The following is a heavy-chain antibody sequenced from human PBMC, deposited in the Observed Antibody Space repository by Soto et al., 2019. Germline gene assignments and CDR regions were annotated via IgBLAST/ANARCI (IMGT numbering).Heavy chain of an antibody. Sequence: ASVKVSCKVSGYTLTELSMHWVRQAPGKGLEWMGGFDPEDGETIYAQKFQGRVTMTEDTSTDTAYMELSSLRSEDTAVYYCATDLGRYCTNGVCSPYNWFDPWGQGTLVTVSS. D-gene: IGHD2-8*01. CDR1: GYTLTELS. CDR2: FDPEDGET. CDR3: ATDLGRYCTNGVCSPYNWFDP. V-gene: IGHV1-24*01. J-gene: IGHJ5*02.